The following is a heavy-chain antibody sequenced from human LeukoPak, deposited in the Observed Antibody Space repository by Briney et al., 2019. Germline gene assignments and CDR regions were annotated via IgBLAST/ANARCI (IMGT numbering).Heavy chain of an antibody. CDR1: GFTVSSNY. Sequence: GGSLRLSCAASGFTVSSNYISWVRQAPGKGLEWVSVIYSGGSTYYAGSVKGRFTTSRHNSKNTLYLQMNSLRAEATAVYYCARDLAVGYFDYWGQGTLVTVSS. CDR2: IYSGGST. J-gene: IGHJ4*02. D-gene: IGHD2-15*01. V-gene: IGHV3-53*04. CDR3: ARDLAVGYFDY.